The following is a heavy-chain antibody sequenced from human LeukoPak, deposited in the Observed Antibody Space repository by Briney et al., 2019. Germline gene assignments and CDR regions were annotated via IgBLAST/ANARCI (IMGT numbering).Heavy chain of an antibody. Sequence: GGSLRLSCAASGLTVSSNYMSWVRQAPGKGLEWVSVIYSGGSTYYADSVKGRFTISRDNSKNTLYLQMNSLRAEDTAVYYCARENRAAMSSGWFSYYMDVWGKGTTV. J-gene: IGHJ6*03. CDR1: GLTVSSNY. CDR3: ARENRAAMSSGWFSYYMDV. D-gene: IGHD6-19*01. V-gene: IGHV3-53*01. CDR2: IYSGGST.